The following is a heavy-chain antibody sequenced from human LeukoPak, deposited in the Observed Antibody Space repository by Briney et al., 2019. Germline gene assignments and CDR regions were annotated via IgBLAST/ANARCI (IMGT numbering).Heavy chain of an antibody. CDR1: GGTFSSYA. Sequence: SVKVSCKASGGTFSSYAISWVRQALGQGLEWMGGIIPIFGTANYAQKFQGRVTITTDESTSTAYMELSSLRSEDTAVYYCASHSSSSDLNYYYYMDVWGKGTTVTVSS. V-gene: IGHV1-69*05. D-gene: IGHD6-6*01. CDR2: IIPIFGTA. CDR3: ASHSSSSDLNYYYYMDV. J-gene: IGHJ6*03.